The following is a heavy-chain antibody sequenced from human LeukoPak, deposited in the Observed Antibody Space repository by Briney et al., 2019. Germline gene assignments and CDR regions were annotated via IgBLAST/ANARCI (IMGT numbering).Heavy chain of an antibody. J-gene: IGHJ4*02. CDR3: ARGALGFDY. CDR2: IGKGGDT. Sequence: GRSLRPSCAASGFTFSTSDMHWVRQAAGKGLEWVSGIGKGGDTYYAGSVKGRFTTSRENAKRSVYLQMNNLRAGDTAVYYCARGALGFDYWGQGTLVTVSS. V-gene: IGHV3-13*04. CDR1: GFTFSTSD.